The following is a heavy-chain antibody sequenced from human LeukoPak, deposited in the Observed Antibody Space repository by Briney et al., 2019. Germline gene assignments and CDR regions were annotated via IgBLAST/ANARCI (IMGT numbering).Heavy chain of an antibody. CDR3: ARDYRLRWAFDI. J-gene: IGHJ3*02. CDR1: GGSISSSSYY. V-gene: IGHV4-39*07. D-gene: IGHD4-23*01. Sequence: PSETLSLTCTVSGGSISSSSYYWGWIRQPPGKGLEWIGSIYYSGSTYYNPSLKSRVTISVDTSKNQFSLKLSSVTAADTAVYYCARDYRLRWAFDIWGQGTMVTVSS. CDR2: IYYSGST.